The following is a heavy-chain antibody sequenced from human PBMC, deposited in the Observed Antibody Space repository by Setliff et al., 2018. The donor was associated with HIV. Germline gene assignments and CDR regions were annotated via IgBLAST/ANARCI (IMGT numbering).Heavy chain of an antibody. CDR1: GGSITNYY. V-gene: IGHV4-59*01. CDR2: IYYSGST. J-gene: IGHJ6*03. CDR3: ARGDYYYYYMDV. Sequence: PSETLSLTCTVSGGSITNYYWNWIRQPPGKGLEWIGYIYYSGSTNYNPSLKSRVTISVDTSKKQFSLKLNSVTAADTAVYYCARGDYYYYYMDVWGKGNPGHRLL.